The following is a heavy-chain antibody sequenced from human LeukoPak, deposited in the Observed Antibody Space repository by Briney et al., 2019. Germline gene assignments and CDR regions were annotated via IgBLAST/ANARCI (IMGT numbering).Heavy chain of an antibody. V-gene: IGHV4-34*01. D-gene: IGHD6-6*01. CDR3: ARGRIAARPLRLNWFDP. CDR1: GGSFSGYY. CDR2: INHSGST. J-gene: IGHJ5*02. Sequence: SETLSLTCAVYGGSFSGYYWSWIRQPPGKGLEWIGEINHSGSTNYNPYLKSRVTISVDTSKNQFSLKLSSVTAADTAVYYCARGRIAARPLRLNWFDPWGQGTLVTVSS.